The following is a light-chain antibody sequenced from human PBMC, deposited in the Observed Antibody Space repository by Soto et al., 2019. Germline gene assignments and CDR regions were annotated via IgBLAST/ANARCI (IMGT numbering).Light chain of an antibody. J-gene: IGLJ2*01. V-gene: IGLV2-14*01. Sequence: QSVLTQPASVSGSPGQSITISCTGTSSDVGGYNYVSWYQQHPGKAPKLMIYEVSNRPSGVSNRFSGPKSGNTASLTISGLQAEDEADYYCSSYTSSRTMVFGGGTKLTVL. CDR2: EVS. CDR1: SSDVGGYNY. CDR3: SSYTSSRTMV.